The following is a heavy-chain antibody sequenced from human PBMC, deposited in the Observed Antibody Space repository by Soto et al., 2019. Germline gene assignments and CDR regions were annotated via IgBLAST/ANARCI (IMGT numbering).Heavy chain of an antibody. Sequence: GASVKVSCKASGYDFTAYDINWVRQASGQGLEWMEWMNPINGATGTARRFQGRVSLSRNTATGTAYLELTSLRSDDTAVYYCGRGPSPRAPAGGTPYYYAVDVWGQGTTVTVSS. CDR2: MNPINGAT. J-gene: IGHJ6*02. CDR3: GRGPSPRAPAGGTPYYYAVDV. D-gene: IGHD6-13*01. V-gene: IGHV1-8*02. CDR1: GYDFTAYD.